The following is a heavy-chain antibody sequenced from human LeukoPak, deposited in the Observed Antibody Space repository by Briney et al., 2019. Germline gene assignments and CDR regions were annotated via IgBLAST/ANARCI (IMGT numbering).Heavy chain of an antibody. Sequence: SETLSLTCTVSGGSISDYTWSWIRQPPGKGLEWIGYIYHSGSTYYNPSLKSRVTISVDRSKNQFSLKLSSVTAADTAVYYCARAGSGYYWVYWGQGTLVTVSS. J-gene: IGHJ4*02. V-gene: IGHV4-30-2*01. CDR3: ARAGSGYYWVY. CDR1: GGSISDYT. CDR2: IYHSGST. D-gene: IGHD3-22*01.